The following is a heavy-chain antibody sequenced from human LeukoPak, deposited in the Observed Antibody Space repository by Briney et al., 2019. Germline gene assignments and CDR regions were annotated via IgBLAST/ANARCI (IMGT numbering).Heavy chain of an antibody. CDR1: GFTFSSYW. V-gene: IGHV3-7*01. CDR3: ARETSGHEMRGFDY. CDR2: IKQDGSEK. D-gene: IGHD5-12*01. J-gene: IGHJ4*02. Sequence: PGGSLRLSCAASGFTFSSYWMSWVRQAQGKGLEWVANIKQDGSEKYYVDSVKGRFTISRDNAKNSLYLQMNSLRAEDTAVYYCARETSGHEMRGFDYWGQGTLVTVSS.